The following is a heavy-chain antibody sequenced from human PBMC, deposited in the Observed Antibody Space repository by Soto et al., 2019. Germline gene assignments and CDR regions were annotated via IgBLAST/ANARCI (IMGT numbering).Heavy chain of an antibody. J-gene: IGHJ4*02. Sequence: QVQLVQSGAEVKKPGSSAKVSCTASGGTFITFAISWVRQAPGQGLEWIGGIIPMFGTTHYAQKFQDRVTITAVESTRTVYMEMTSLRSEDTAMYYCARFSPPRGYYAFWGQGSLVTFSS. CDR1: GGTFITFA. CDR2: IIPMFGTT. D-gene: IGHD3-22*01. CDR3: ARFSPPRGYYAF. V-gene: IGHV1-69*01.